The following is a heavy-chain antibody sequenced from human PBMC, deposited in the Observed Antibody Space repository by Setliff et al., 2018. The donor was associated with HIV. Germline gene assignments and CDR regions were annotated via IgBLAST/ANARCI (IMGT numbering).Heavy chain of an antibody. CDR3: ARVRLTMIMMVDYFDQ. CDR1: GGSVSSGGYP. V-gene: IGHV4-61*08. J-gene: IGHJ4*02. D-gene: IGHD3-22*01. Sequence: SETLSLTCTVSGGSVSSGGYPWSWIRQHPGKGLEWVGHIYSTGDTNYNPSLKSRVTLSADTSKNQLSLSLTSVTAADTAVYYCARVRLTMIMMVDYFDQWGQGTLVTVSS. CDR2: IYSTGDT.